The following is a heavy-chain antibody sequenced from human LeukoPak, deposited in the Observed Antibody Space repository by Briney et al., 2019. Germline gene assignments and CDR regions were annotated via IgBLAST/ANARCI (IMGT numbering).Heavy chain of an antibody. J-gene: IGHJ5*02. CDR1: GYTFTGYY. CDR3: ARDRIYGPRWFDP. Sequence: GASVKVSCKASGYTFTGYYMHWVRQAPGQGLEWMGWIDPNSGGTNYAQKFQGRVTMTRDTSISTAYMELSRLRSDDTAVYYCARDRIYGPRWFDPWGQGTLVTVSS. D-gene: IGHD4-17*01. CDR2: IDPNSGGT. V-gene: IGHV1-2*02.